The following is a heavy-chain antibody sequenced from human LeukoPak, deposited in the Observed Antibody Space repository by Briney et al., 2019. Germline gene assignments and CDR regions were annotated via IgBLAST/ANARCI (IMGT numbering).Heavy chain of an antibody. V-gene: IGHV4-59*01. CDR1: GGSISSYY. CDR2: NSYSGNT. CDR3: ARAGSGWSFDY. Sequence: PAETLSLTCTVSGGSISSYYWTWIRQPPGKGLEWIGYNSYSGNTNYNPSLKSRVSISVDMSKNQFSLKLSSVTAADTAVCYCARAGSGWSFDYWGQGTLVTVSS. J-gene: IGHJ4*02. D-gene: IGHD6-19*01.